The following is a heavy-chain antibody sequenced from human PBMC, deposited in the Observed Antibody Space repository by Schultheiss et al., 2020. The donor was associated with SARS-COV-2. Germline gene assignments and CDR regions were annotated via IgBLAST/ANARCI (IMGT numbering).Heavy chain of an antibody. Sequence: GESLKISCAASGFTFSGSAMHWVRQASGKGLEWVGRIRSKANSYATAYAASVKGRFTISRDDSKNTLYLQMNRLKTEDTAVYYCATKYSYGYVPFDYWGQGTLVTVSS. D-gene: IGHD5-18*01. CDR3: ATKYSYGYVPFDY. V-gene: IGHV3-73*01. CDR2: IRSKANSYAT. J-gene: IGHJ4*02. CDR1: GFTFSGSA.